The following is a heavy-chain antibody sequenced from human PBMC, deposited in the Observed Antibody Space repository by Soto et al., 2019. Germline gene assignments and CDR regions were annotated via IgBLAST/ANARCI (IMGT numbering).Heavy chain of an antibody. CDR1: GDSITSGGYY. CDR2: IYGSGGSGST. V-gene: IGHV4-61*08. CDR3: AKYRRTEAEGFTLDY. Sequence: SETLSLTCTVTGDSITSGGYYWSWIRQHPGKGLEWLGYIYGSGGSGSTLYNPSLESRVTMSVDTSKNQFSLKLSSVNAADTAVYYCAKYRRTEAEGFTLDYWGRGTLVTVSS. D-gene: IGHD6-13*01. J-gene: IGHJ4*02.